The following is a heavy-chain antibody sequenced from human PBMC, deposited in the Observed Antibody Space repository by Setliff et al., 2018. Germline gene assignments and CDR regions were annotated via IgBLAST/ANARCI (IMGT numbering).Heavy chain of an antibody. CDR2: INHSGST. J-gene: IGHJ6*03. V-gene: IGHV4-38-2*02. CDR3: AREQWLDPPGYYYMDV. CDR1: GYSISSGYI. D-gene: IGHD6-19*01. Sequence: SETLSLTCTVSGYSISSGYIWGWIRQPPGKGLEWIGEINHSGSTNYNPSLKSRVTISVDTSKNQFSLKLNSVTAADMAVYYCAREQWLDPPGYYYMDVWGKGTTVTVSS.